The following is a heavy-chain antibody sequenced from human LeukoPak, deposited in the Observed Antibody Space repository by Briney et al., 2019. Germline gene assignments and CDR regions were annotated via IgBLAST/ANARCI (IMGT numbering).Heavy chain of an antibody. J-gene: IGHJ5*02. CDR3: ARAPLARLRWFGEPIRSWFDP. Sequence: SETLSLTCAVYGGSFSGYYWSWIRQPPGKGLEWIGEINHSGSTNYNPSLKSRVTISVDTSKNQFSLKLSSVTAADTAVYYCARAPLARLRWFGEPIRSWFDPWGQGTLVTVSS. D-gene: IGHD3-10*01. V-gene: IGHV4-34*01. CDR2: INHSGST. CDR1: GGSFSGYY.